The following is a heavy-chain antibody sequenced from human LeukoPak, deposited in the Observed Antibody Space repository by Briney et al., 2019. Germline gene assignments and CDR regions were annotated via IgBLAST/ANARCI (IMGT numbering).Heavy chain of an antibody. CDR2: INPNSGGT. D-gene: IGHD3-10*01. Sequence: EASVKVSCKASGYTFTGYYIHWVRQAPGQGLEWMGWINPNSGGTNYAQKFQGRVTMTRDTSISTAYMELGRLRSDDTAVYYCARFYYYGSGSSFDYWGQGTLVTVSS. CDR1: GYTFTGYY. V-gene: IGHV1-2*02. CDR3: ARFYYYGSGSSFDY. J-gene: IGHJ4*02.